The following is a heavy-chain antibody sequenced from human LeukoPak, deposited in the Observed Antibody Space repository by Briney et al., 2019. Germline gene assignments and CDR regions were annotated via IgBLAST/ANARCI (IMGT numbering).Heavy chain of an antibody. CDR2: IIPIFGTA. CDR3: ARDSYPPITMIVVAPGYFDL. Sequence: SVKVSCKASGGTFSSYAISWVRQAPGQGLEWMGGIIPIFGTANYAQKFQGRVTITTDESTSTAYMELSSLRSEDTAVYYCARDSYPPITMIVVAPGYFDLWGRGTLVTVSS. CDR1: GGTFSSYA. D-gene: IGHD3-22*01. J-gene: IGHJ2*01. V-gene: IGHV1-69*05.